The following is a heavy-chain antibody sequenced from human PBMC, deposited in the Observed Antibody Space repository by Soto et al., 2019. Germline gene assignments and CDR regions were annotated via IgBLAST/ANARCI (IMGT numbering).Heavy chain of an antibody. CDR2: SYYSGNT. J-gene: IGHJ5*02. D-gene: IGHD3-16*01. CDR3: AGHLGYCDTNTRPPYKWFDP. V-gene: IGHV4-4*02. CDR1: GGSISSSNW. Sequence: SETLSLTCAVSGGSISSSNWWSWVRPPPGKGLEWLGESYYSGNTKYNPSLRSPVTLSVDTSKNQFSLNLNSVTPADTAVYYCAGHLGYCDTNTRPPYKWFDPWGQGTLVTVSS.